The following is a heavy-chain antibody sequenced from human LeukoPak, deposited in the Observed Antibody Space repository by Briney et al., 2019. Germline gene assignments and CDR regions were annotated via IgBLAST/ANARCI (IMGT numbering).Heavy chain of an antibody. J-gene: IGHJ6*02. CDR2: MNPNSGNT. CDR3: AREGYSSSEYGMDV. Sequence: ASVKVSCKASGYTFTSYDINWVRQATGQGLERMGWMNPNSGNTGYAQKFQGRVTMTRNTSISTAYMELSSLRSEDTAVYYCAREGYSSSEYGMDVWGQGTTVTVSS. D-gene: IGHD6-13*01. CDR1: GYTFTSYD. V-gene: IGHV1-8*01.